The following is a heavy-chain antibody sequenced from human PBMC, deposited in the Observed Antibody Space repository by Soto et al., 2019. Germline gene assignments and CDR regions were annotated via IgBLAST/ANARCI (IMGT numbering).Heavy chain of an antibody. CDR1: GFTFSSYS. CDR2: ISSSSSTI. CDR3: ARNRGAMVRGATSPWFDP. J-gene: IGHJ5*02. V-gene: IGHV3-48*01. Sequence: EVQLVESGGGLVQPGGSLRLSCAASGFTFSSYSMNWVRQAPGKGLEWVSYISSSSSTIYYADSVKGRFTISRDNAKNSLYLQMNSLRAEDTAVYYCARNRGAMVRGATSPWFDPWGQGTLVTVSS. D-gene: IGHD3-10*01.